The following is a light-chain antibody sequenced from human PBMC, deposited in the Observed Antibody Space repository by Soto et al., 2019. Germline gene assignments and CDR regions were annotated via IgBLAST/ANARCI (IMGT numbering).Light chain of an antibody. V-gene: IGLV1-40*01. CDR2: GNT. Sequence: QSVLTQPPSVSGAPGQRVTISCTGSSSNIGAGYDVHWYQQLPGTAPKLLIYGNTNRPSGVPDRFSASKSGTSASLAITGLQAEDEADYYCQSYDRSLSCWVFGGGTQLTVL. J-gene: IGLJ3*02. CDR1: SSNIGAGYD. CDR3: QSYDRSLSCWV.